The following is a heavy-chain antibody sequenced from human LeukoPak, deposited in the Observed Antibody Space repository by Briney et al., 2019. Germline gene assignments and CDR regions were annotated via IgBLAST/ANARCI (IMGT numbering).Heavy chain of an antibody. D-gene: IGHD3-22*01. CDR2: ISGSGGST. J-gene: IGHJ4*02. V-gene: IGHV3-23*01. Sequence: GGSLRLSCAASGFTFSSYAMSWVRQAPGKGLEWVSAISGSGGSTYYADSVKSRFTISRDNSKNTLYLHMNSLRAEDTAVYYCAKEEMYYYDSSGYYYVRHFDYWGQGTLVTVSS. CDR3: AKEEMYYYDSSGYYYVRHFDY. CDR1: GFTFSSYA.